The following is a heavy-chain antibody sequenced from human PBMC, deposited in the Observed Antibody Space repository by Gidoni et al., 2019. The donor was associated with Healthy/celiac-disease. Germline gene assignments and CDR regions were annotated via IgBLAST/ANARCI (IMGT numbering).Heavy chain of an antibody. CDR3: ARDSSSLLFDY. CDR1: VGTFSSYA. CDR2: IIPIFGTA. V-gene: IGHV1-69*01. D-gene: IGHD6-13*01. Sequence: QLQRVQSAAELKRPGSSVKFSCKSPVGTFSSYAISWVRQAPGQGLEWMGGIIPIFGTANYAQKFQGRVTITADESTSTAYMELSSLRSEDTAVYYCARDSSSLLFDYWGQGTLVTVSS. J-gene: IGHJ4*02.